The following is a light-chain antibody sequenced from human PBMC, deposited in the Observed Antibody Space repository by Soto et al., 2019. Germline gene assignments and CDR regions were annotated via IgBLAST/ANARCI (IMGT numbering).Light chain of an antibody. CDR2: AAS. CDR3: KQVNVYPST. V-gene: IGKV1-39*01. Sequence: DIQMTQSPSSLSASVGDRVTITCRASQSISSYLNWYQQKPGKAPKLLIYAASSLQSGVQSRFSGSGSGTDFTLTIRSLQPEDFATYYCKQVNVYPSTFGGGTKVDI. J-gene: IGKJ4*01. CDR1: QSISSY.